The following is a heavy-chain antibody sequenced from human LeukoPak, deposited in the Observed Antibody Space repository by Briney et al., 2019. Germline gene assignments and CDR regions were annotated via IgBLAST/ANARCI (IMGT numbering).Heavy chain of an antibody. D-gene: IGHD3-10*01. J-gene: IGHJ4*02. Sequence: ASVKVSCKASGGTSSSYAISWVRQAPGQGLKWMGGIIPIFGTANYAQKFQGRVTITTDESTSTAYMELSSLRSEDTAVYYCARSLDGAYYGSGSYFYFDYWGQGTLVTVSS. CDR2: IIPIFGTA. V-gene: IGHV1-69*05. CDR1: GGTSSSYA. CDR3: ARSLDGAYYGSGSYFYFDY.